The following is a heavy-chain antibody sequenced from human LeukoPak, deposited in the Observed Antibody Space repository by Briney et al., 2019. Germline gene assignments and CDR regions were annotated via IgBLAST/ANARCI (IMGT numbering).Heavy chain of an antibody. D-gene: IGHD3-10*01. CDR1: GYTFTAYY. Sequence: AASVKVSCKASGYTFTAYYMHWVRQAPGQGLEWMGGIIPIFGTANYAQKFQGRVTITADESTSTAYMELSSLRSEDTAVYYCARVRVLLWFGELKEPYFDYWGQGTLVTVSS. CDR2: IIPIFGTA. J-gene: IGHJ4*02. CDR3: ARVRVLLWFGELKEPYFDY. V-gene: IGHV1-69*13.